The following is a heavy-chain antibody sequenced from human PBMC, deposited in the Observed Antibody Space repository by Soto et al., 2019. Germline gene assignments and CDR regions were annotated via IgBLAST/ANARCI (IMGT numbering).Heavy chain of an antibody. V-gene: IGHV4-59*08. D-gene: IGHD3-10*01. CDR1: GGSISSYY. CDR2: IYYSGST. J-gene: IGHJ4*02. CDR3: ARLYHYYAPDY. Sequence: PSETLSLTCTVSGGSISSYYWSWIRQPPGKGLEWIGYIYYSGSTNYNPSLKSRVTMSVDTSKNQFSLKLSSVTAADTAVYYCARLYHYYAPDYWGQGTLVTVSS.